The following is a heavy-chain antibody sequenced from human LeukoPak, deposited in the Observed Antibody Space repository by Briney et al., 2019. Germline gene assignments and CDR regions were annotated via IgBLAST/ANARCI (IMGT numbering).Heavy chain of an antibody. CDR2: INAGNGNT. D-gene: IGHD6-6*01. J-gene: IGHJ6*03. Sequence: GASVKVSGKASGYTYTGYYMHWVRQAPGQGLEWMGWINAGNGNTKYSQEFQGRVTITRDTSASTAYMELSSLRSEDMAVYYCARESKDWVYRSSSYYYYYMDVWGKGTTVTVSS. CDR1: GYTYTGYY. CDR3: ARESKDWVYRSSSYYYYYMDV. V-gene: IGHV1-3*03.